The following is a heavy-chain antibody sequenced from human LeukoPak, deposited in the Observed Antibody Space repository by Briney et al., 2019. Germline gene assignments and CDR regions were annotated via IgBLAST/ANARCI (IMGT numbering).Heavy chain of an antibody. V-gene: IGHV1-46*01. CDR2: INPTGGST. Sequence: ASVKVSCKASGYTFSIYYIHWVRQAPGQGLEWMGLINPTGGSTSYAQSFQGRVTVTRDTSTSTVYMELSSLRSEDTAVYYCARDGGYNGPGTHYNVDYWGQGTLVTVS. CDR1: GYTFSIYY. J-gene: IGHJ4*02. CDR3: ARDGGYNGPGTHYNVDY. D-gene: IGHD3-10*01.